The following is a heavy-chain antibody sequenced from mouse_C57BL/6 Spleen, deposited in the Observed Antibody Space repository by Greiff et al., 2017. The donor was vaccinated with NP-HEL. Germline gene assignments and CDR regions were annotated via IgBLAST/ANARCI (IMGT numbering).Heavy chain of an antibody. J-gene: IGHJ2*01. Sequence: EVQLQQSGPELVKPGASVKMSCKASGYTFTDYNMNWVKQSHGKSLEWIGYINPNNGGTSYNQKFKGKATLPVNKSSSTAYMELRSLTSKDSAVYYCARRGYGRYYWGQGTTLTVSS. CDR1: GYTFTDYN. D-gene: IGHD1-2*01. CDR3: ARRGYGRYY. CDR2: INPNNGGT. V-gene: IGHV1-22*01.